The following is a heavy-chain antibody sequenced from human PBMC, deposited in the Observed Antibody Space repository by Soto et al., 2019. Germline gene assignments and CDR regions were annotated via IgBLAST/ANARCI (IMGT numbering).Heavy chain of an antibody. CDR2: ISAYNGNT. CDR3: ALEHGVRVVQGDTYYYYYMDV. Sequence: ASVKVSCKASGYTLTSYGISWVRQAPGQGLEWMGWISAYNGNTNYAQKLQGRVTMTTDTSTSTAYMELRSLRSDDTAVYYCALEHGVRVVQGDTYYYYYMDVWGKGTTVTGS. D-gene: IGHD3-10*01. J-gene: IGHJ6*03. CDR1: GYTLTSYG. V-gene: IGHV1-18*01.